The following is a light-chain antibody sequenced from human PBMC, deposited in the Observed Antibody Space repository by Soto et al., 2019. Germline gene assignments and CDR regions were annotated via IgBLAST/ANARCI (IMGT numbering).Light chain of an antibody. CDR2: DVS. J-gene: IGLJ1*01. CDR3: TSYTRTSSTIYV. CDR1: SSDVGGYNY. V-gene: IGLV2-14*01. Sequence: QSVLTQPASVSRSPGQLITISCTGTSSDVGGYNYVSWYQQHPGKAPKLMIYDVSNRPSGVSNRFSGSKSGNTASLTISGLQAEDEADYYCTSYTRTSSTIYVFGTGTKVTV.